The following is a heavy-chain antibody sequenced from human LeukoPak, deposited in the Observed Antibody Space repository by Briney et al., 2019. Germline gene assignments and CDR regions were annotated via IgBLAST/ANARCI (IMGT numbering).Heavy chain of an antibody. Sequence: PGGSLRLSCAASGLTFRSYWMTWVREAPGKGLEWVANIKDDGSGKYYVDSVKGRFTISRDNAKNSLYLQMNRLRAEDTAVYYCARDTGCSGGSCYSFYDYWGQGTLVTVSS. D-gene: IGHD2-15*01. CDR2: IKDDGSGK. CDR1: GLTFRSYW. V-gene: IGHV3-7*01. J-gene: IGHJ4*02. CDR3: ARDTGCSGGSCYSFYDY.